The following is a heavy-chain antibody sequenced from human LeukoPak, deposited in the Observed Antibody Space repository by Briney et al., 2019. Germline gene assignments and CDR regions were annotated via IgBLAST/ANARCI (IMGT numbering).Heavy chain of an antibody. CDR1: GYTFTSYG. V-gene: IGHV1-46*01. J-gene: IGHJ4*02. Sequence: ASVKVSCKASGYTFTSYGISWVRQAPGQGLEWMGIINPSGGTTSYAQKFLGRVTMTTDTSTTTVYMELSSLRSEDTAVYYCAREGSTASGPPDYWGQGTLVTVSS. CDR3: AREGSTASGPPDY. D-gene: IGHD3-10*01. CDR2: INPSGGTT.